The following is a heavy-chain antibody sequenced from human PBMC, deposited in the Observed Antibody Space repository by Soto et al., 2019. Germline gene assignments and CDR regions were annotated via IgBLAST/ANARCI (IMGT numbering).Heavy chain of an antibody. CDR1: GDTFKNCV. D-gene: IGHD3-10*01. V-gene: IGHV1-69*01. CDR2: IIPLFGTT. J-gene: IGHJ6*02. CDR3: AAELGFGKLSVV. Sequence: QVQVVQSGVEVRRPGSSVKVSCKASGDTFKNCVISWVRQAPGQGLEWMGGIIPLFGTTDFAQRLQGRPTITTDESTTTACMELSRLRSEDTATYYCAAELGFGKLSVVWGQGTTVIVSS.